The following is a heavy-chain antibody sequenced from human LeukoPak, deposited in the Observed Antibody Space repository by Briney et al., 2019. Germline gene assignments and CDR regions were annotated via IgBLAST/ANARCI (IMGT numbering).Heavy chain of an antibody. CDR1: GLTVSSNY. Sequence: GGSLRLSCAASGLTVSSNYMSWVRQAPGKGLEWVSVIYSGGSTYYADSVKGRFTISRDNSKNTLYLQMNSLRAEDTAVYYCAYSSSWYMGDAFDIWGQGTMVTVSS. J-gene: IGHJ3*02. D-gene: IGHD6-13*01. CDR2: IYSGGST. V-gene: IGHV3-53*01. CDR3: AYSSSWYMGDAFDI.